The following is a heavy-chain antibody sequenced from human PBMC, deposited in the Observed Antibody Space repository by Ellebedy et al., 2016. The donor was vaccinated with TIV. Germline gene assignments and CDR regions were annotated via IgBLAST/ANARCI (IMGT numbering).Heavy chain of an antibody. J-gene: IGHJ6*02. CDR3: ARSSYGVGPYSAMDV. D-gene: IGHD4-17*01. CDR2: INPNSGGT. Sequence: AASVKVSCKASGYTFIDHYMHWVRQAPGQGLEWMGWINPNSGGTNYAQKFQGRVTMTSDTSISTAYMELSRLRSDDTAVYYCARSSYGVGPYSAMDVWGQGTTVTVSS. CDR1: GYTFIDHY. V-gene: IGHV1-2*02.